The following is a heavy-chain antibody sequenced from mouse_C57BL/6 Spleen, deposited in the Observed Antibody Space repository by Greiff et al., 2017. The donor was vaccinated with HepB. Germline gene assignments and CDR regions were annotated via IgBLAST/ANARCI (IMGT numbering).Heavy chain of an antibody. D-gene: IGHD2-12*01. CDR3: ASLLYLYAMDY. Sequence: VQLQQSGPELVKPGASVKISCKASGYSFTGYYMNWVKQSPEKSLEWIGEINPSTGGTTYNQKFKAKATLTVDKSSSTAYMQLKSLTSEDSAVYYCASLLYLYAMDYWGQGTSVTVSS. J-gene: IGHJ4*01. CDR1: GYSFTGYY. V-gene: IGHV1-42*01. CDR2: INPSTGGT.